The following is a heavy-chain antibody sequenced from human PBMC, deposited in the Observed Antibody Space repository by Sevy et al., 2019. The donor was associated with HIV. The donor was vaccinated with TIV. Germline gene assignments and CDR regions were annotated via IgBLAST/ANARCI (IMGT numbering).Heavy chain of an antibody. CDR3: ARGVFSDFSRPFDY. J-gene: IGHJ4*02. D-gene: IGHD3-3*01. Sequence: SETLSLTCTLSGGSISSGGYYWSWIRQHPGKGLEWIGYIYYSGSTYYNPSLKSRVTISVDTSKNQFSLKLSSVTAADTAVYYCARGVFSDFSRPFDYWGQGTLVTVSS. V-gene: IGHV4-31*03. CDR2: IYYSGST. CDR1: GGSISSGGYY.